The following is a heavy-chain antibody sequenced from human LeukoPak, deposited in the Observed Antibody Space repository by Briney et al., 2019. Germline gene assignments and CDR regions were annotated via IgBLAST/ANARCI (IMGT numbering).Heavy chain of an antibody. CDR3: ARVGEGGSFDY. Sequence: GGSLRLSYAASGFTFSTYSMNWVRQAPGKGLEWVSSISSSSSFIYYADSVKGRFTISRDNAKNSLYLQMNSLRAEDTAVYYCARVGEGGSFDYWGQGTLVTVSS. CDR2: ISSSSSFI. CDR1: GFTFSTYS. D-gene: IGHD1-26*01. J-gene: IGHJ4*02. V-gene: IGHV3-21*01.